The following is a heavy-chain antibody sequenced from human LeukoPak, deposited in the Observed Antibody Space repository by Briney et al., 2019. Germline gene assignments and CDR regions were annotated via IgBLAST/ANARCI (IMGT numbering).Heavy chain of an antibody. V-gene: IGHV3-23*01. CDR3: AKVRSYGVAPFDY. J-gene: IGHJ4*02. Sequence: GGPLRLSXAASGFTFSSYAMSWVRQAPGKGLEWVSAISGSGGSTYYADSVKGRFTISRDNSKNTLYLQMNSLRAEDTAVYYYAKVRSYGVAPFDYWGQGTLVTVSS. CDR2: ISGSGGST. D-gene: IGHD5-18*01. CDR1: GFTFSSYA.